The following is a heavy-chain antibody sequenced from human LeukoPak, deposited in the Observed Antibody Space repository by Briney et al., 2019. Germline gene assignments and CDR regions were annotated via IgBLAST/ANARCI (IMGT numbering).Heavy chain of an antibody. V-gene: IGHV3-48*02. CDR2: ISSSSSPI. D-gene: IGHD1-20*01. CDR1: GFTFSNYI. Sequence: PGGSLRLSCAASGFTFSNYIMNWVRQAPGKGLEWLSYISSSSSPIYCADSVKGRFTISRDNAKNSLYLQMNSLRDEDTGVYYCARVNWNDVGSFDYWGQGTLVTVSS. CDR3: ARVNWNDVGSFDY. J-gene: IGHJ4*02.